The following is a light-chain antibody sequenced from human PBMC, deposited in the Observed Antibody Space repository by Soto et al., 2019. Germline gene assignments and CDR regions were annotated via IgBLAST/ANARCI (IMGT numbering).Light chain of an antibody. J-gene: IGLJ1*01. CDR2: EVT. CDR3: SSYSGSASPYA. CDR1: SSDIGPYNY. Sequence: QSVLTQPASVSGSPGQSITISCIGTSSDIGPYNYVSWYQQHPDKAPKLILYEVTNRPSGASDRFSGSKSGNAAFLTISGLQAEEEADYYCSSYSGSASPYALGTGTKVTV. V-gene: IGLV2-14*01.